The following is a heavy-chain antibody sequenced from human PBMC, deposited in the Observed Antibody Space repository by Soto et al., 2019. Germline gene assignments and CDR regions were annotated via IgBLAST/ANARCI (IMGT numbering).Heavy chain of an antibody. CDR2: IGASETA. CDR1: GFTFASYA. Sequence: EVQLLESGGGLVQPGGSLRLSCEAPGFTFASYAMSGVRQAPGKGLEWVATIGASETAYYPDSMKGLFTISRDNSKNTLYLQMNSLRVEDTAVYYCAKRSQNKYFDYWGQGTLVTVSS. V-gene: IGHV3-23*01. J-gene: IGHJ4*02. CDR3: AKRSQNKYFDY.